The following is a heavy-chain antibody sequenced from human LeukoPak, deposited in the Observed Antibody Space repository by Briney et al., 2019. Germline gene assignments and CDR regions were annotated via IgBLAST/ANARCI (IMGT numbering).Heavy chain of an antibody. CDR1: GYTFTGYY. D-gene: IGHD4-17*01. V-gene: IGHV1-2*06. CDR2: INPNSGGT. J-gene: IGHJ5*02. Sequence: ASVKVSCKASGYTFTGYYMHWVRQAPGQGLEWMGRINPNSGGTNYAQKFQGRVTMTRNTSISTAYMELSSLRSEDTAVYYCARARLRQNWFDPWGQGTLVTVSS. CDR3: ARARLRQNWFDP.